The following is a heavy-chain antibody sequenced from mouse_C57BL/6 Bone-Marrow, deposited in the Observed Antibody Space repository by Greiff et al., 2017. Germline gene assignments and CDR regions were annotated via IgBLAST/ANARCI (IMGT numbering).Heavy chain of an antibody. D-gene: IGHD4-1*01. J-gene: IGHJ2*01. CDR1: GYTFTSYW. CDR2: IYPTSGRT. CDR3: ARSGPLGRSVDY. Sequence: VQLQQPGAELVKPGASVKMSCKASGYTFTSYWITWVKQRPGQGLEWIGDIYPTSGRTNYNEKFKSKAILTVDTSSNTAYMPISSLTSEDSAVFYCARSGPLGRSVDYWGQGTTLTVSS. V-gene: IGHV1-55*01.